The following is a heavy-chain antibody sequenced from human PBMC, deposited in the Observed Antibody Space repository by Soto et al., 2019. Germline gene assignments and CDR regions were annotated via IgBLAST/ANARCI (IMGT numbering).Heavy chain of an antibody. V-gene: IGHV1-3*01. CDR3: AGDNSGWSDY. Sequence: ASVKVSCKASGYTFTRYVMHWLRQAPGQRLEWMGWIDAGNGNTVYLQKFQGRVTITRDTSANTAYMELSSLRSEDTAVYYCAGDNSGWSDYWGQGTLVTVSS. CDR1: GYTFTRYV. CDR2: IDAGNGNT. J-gene: IGHJ4*02. D-gene: IGHD6-19*01.